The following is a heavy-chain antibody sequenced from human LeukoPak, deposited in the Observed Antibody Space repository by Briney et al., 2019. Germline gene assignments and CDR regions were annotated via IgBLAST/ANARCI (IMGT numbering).Heavy chain of an antibody. V-gene: IGHV4-34*01. Sequence: SETLSLTCAVYGRSFSGYYWSWIRQPPGKGLEWIGEINHSGSTNYNPSLKSRVTISVDTSKNQFSLKLSSVTAADTAVYYCARRGTIFGVARWGQGTLVTVSS. CDR2: INHSGST. J-gene: IGHJ4*02. D-gene: IGHD3-3*01. CDR1: GRSFSGYY. CDR3: ARRGTIFGVAR.